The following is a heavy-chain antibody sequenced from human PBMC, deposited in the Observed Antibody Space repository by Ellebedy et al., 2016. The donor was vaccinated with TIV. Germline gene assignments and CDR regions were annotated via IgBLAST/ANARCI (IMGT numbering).Heavy chain of an antibody. J-gene: IGHJ4*02. V-gene: IGHV3-48*02. CDR2: ISGLSTTK. D-gene: IGHD3-16*01. CDR1: GFTFNDNA. CDR3: AKSMGGSYVFDY. Sequence: GESLKISCAVSGFTFNDNAMNWVRQAPGKGLEWVSYISGLSTTKYYADSVTGRFTISRDNAKNLVYLQMNNLRDEDTAVYYCAKSMGGSYVFDYWGQGSLVTVSS.